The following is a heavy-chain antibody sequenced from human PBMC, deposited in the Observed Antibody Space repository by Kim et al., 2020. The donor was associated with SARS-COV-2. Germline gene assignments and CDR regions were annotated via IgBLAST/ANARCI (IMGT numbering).Heavy chain of an antibody. D-gene: IGHD3-10*01. J-gene: IGHJ4*02. Sequence: GRSLRLSCAASGFTFGDYAIHWVRQAPGKGLEWVAGITWNSGSIAYADSVKGRFTISRDNAKNSLYLQMNSLRVEDTALYYCAKDSEDGSGSLGDPEFDYWGQGTLVTVSS. CDR1: GFTFGDYA. V-gene: IGHV3-9*01. CDR2: ITWNSGSI. CDR3: AKDSEDGSGSLGDPEFDY.